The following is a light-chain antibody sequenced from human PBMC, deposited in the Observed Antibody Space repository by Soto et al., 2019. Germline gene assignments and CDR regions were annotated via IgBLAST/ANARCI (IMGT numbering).Light chain of an antibody. V-gene: IGLV2-14*01. CDR1: SNDVGVYNY. CDR2: EVS. J-gene: IGLJ1*01. CDR3: GSITSSTTSV. Sequence: QSVLTQPASVSGSPGQSITISCTGSSNDVGVYNYISWYQHHPGKAPKLMIYEVSNRPSGVSNRFSGSKSGNTASLTISGLQTEDEADYYCGSITSSTTSVFGTGTKVTV.